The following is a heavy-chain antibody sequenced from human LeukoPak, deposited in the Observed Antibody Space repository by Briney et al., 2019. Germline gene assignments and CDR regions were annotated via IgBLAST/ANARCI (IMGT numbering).Heavy chain of an antibody. V-gene: IGHV3-30*03. CDR3: ARVNTIFGVDIVSLGAEFEF. CDR2: ISYDGTKK. D-gene: IGHD3-3*02. CDR1: GFTFSTYA. J-gene: IGHJ4*02. Sequence: PGGSLRLSCGASGFTFSTYAMHWVRQGPGKGLECVSVISYDGTKKDYADSVKGRFTISRDNSNDTLYLQMNSLRPEDTALYYCARVNTIFGVDIVSLGAEFEFWGQGTLVTVSS.